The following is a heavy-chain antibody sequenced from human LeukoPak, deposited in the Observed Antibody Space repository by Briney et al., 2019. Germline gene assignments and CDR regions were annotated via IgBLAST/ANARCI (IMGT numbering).Heavy chain of an antibody. J-gene: IGHJ5*02. CDR1: GFISSNYG. Sequence: GGSLRLSCAASGFISSNYGMHWVRQAPGKGLEWVSFIRYDGSHKHYADSVKGRFTISRENSKKTLYLQMNSLRPEDTAMYYYAKDLLKEGSYGSGIDWFDPWGQGAQVTVSS. D-gene: IGHD3-10*01. CDR2: IRYDGSHK. CDR3: AKDLLKEGSYGSGIDWFDP. V-gene: IGHV3-30*02.